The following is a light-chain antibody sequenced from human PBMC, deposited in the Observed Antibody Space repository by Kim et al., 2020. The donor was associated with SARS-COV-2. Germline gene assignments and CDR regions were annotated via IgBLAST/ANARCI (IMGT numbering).Light chain of an antibody. CDR2: RAS. CDR1: QSIRNW. Sequence: SASVGDRFRITCRASQSIRNWLAWYQQKPGKAPKLLIYRASSLESGVPSRFSGSGSGTEFTLTITGLQPDDFATYYCQQYDTYWTFGQGTKVDIK. V-gene: IGKV1-5*03. J-gene: IGKJ1*01. CDR3: QQYDTYWT.